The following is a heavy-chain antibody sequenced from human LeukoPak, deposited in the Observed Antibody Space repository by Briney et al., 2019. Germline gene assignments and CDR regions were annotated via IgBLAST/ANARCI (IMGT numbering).Heavy chain of an antibody. V-gene: IGHV3-21*01. Sequence: GGSLRLSCAASGFTFSSYSMSWVRQAPGKGLEWVSSISSSSAYIYYANSVKGRFTISRDNAKNSPYLQMNTLRAEDTAVYYCARGTYYYDSSSYNPPPTRHDYGGQGTLVTVSS. CDR3: ARGTYYYDSSSYNPPPTRHDY. J-gene: IGHJ4*02. CDR1: GFTFSSYS. D-gene: IGHD3-22*01. CDR2: ISSSSAYI.